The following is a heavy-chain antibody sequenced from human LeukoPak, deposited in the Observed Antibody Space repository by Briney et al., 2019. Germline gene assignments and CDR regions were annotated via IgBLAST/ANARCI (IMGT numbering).Heavy chain of an antibody. CDR3: ARGGGLDV. CDR2: INHNGNVN. CDR1: GFTVSSYW. V-gene: IGHV3-7*03. J-gene: IGHJ6*02. D-gene: IGHD3-16*01. Sequence: GGSLRLSCAASGFTVSSYWMNWARQAPGKGLEWVASINHNGNVNYYVDSVKGRFTISRDNAKNSLYLQMSNLRAGDTAVYFCARGGGLDVWGQGATVTVSS.